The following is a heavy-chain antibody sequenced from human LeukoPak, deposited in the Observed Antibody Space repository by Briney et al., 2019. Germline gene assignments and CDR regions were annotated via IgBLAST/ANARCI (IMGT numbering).Heavy chain of an antibody. V-gene: IGHV1-8*02. Sequence: ASVKVSCKASGYTFTSYGINWVRQAPGQGLEWMGWMNPNSGNTGYAQKFQGRVTMTRNTSISTAYMELSSLRSEDTAVYYCARFRPSRGSLRKLFDYWGQGTLVTVSS. D-gene: IGHD1-26*01. CDR1: GYTFTSYG. CDR2: MNPNSGNT. CDR3: ARFRPSRGSLRKLFDY. J-gene: IGHJ4*02.